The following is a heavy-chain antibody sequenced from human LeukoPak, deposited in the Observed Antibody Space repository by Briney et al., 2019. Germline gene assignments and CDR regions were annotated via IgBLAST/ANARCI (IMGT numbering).Heavy chain of an antibody. CDR1: GFTFSSYA. CDR2: ITDNGGST. D-gene: IGHD1-1*01. V-gene: IGHV3-64*01. CDR3: AKDSSALERRWGRDNWFDP. Sequence: GGSLRLSCAASGFTFSSYAMYWVRQAPGKGLEYVSAITDNGGSTYYANSVKGRFTISRDNSKNTLYLQMGSLRAEDMAVYYCAKDSSALERRWGRDNWFDPWGQGTLVTVSS. J-gene: IGHJ5*02.